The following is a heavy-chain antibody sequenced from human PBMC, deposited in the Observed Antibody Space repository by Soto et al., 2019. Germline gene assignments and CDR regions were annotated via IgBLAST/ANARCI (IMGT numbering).Heavy chain of an antibody. Sequence: EGSLRLSCVASGFTFGSRAMSWVRQAPGEGLEWVSTITDSGGDTKYAHSVRGRFTISRDNSKNTLYLQMSSLRAEDSDVYYCARGSKGSYPGSRMFDFWGRGTLVTVS. V-gene: IGHV3-23*01. J-gene: IGHJ4*02. D-gene: IGHD3-10*01. CDR3: ARGSKGSYPGSRMFDF. CDR1: GFTFGSRA. CDR2: ITDSGGDT.